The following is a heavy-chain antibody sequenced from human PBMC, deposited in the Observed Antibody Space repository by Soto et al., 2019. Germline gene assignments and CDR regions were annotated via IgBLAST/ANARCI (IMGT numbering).Heavy chain of an antibody. D-gene: IGHD3-16*01. CDR1: GFTFSSYA. CDR3: GRGGGAY. CDR2: MSYDGSNK. J-gene: IGHJ4*02. Sequence: QVQLVESGGGVVQPGRSLRLSCAASGFTFSSYAMHWVRRAPGKGLEWMAVMSYDGSNKYYADSVKGRFTISRDNSKNTLYLQMNSLRPEDTALYYCGRGGGAYWGQGTLVIVSS. V-gene: IGHV3-30-3*01.